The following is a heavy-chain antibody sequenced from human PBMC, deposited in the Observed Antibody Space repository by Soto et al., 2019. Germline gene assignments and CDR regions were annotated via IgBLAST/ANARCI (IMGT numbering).Heavy chain of an antibody. CDR1: GGSISSGGYS. CDR2: IYHSGST. D-gene: IGHD1-26*01. V-gene: IGHV4-30-2*01. J-gene: IGHJ6*02. Sequence: QLQLQESGSGLVKPSQTLSLTCAVSGGSISSGGYSWSWIRPPQGKGLEWIGYIYHSGSTYSNPALKSRGPISIDRSKHQISLKPSSATAADPAVYYCHARGPLPTAGNGACDYHGMDVCGQVTTVTVSS. CDR3: HARGPLPTAGNGACDYHGMDV.